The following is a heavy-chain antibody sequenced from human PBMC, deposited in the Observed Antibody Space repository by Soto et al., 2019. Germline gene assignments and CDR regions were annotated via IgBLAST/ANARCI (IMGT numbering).Heavy chain of an antibody. CDR1: GFTFSDHY. D-gene: IGHD4-4*01. CDR3: VSSWGNYRYLDY. V-gene: IGHV3-72*01. CDR2: IRNKANGFTT. J-gene: IGHJ4*02. Sequence: EVQLVESGGGLVQPGGSLRLSCAASGFTFSDHYVDWVRQAPGKGLEWVGRIRNKANGFTTEYAASVKDRFIISRDDSKNSGYLQMSSLETEDTAVNYCVSSWGNYRYLDYWGQGTLVTVSS.